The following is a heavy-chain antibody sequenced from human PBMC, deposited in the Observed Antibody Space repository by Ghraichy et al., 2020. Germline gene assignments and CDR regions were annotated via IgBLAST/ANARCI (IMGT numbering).Heavy chain of an antibody. CDR2: IHHSGST. J-gene: IGHJ5*02. CDR3: ARTSYFGSAFDP. V-gene: IGHV4-4*02. CDR1: GGSIISNHR. Sequence: ESLNISCAVSGGSIISNHRWSWVRQPPGKGLEGMAEIHHSGSTYYNKSLKSRGTMSVDTSKNQISLKLSSMTAADTAVYYCARTSYFGSAFDPWGQGTLVTVSS. D-gene: IGHD3-10*01.